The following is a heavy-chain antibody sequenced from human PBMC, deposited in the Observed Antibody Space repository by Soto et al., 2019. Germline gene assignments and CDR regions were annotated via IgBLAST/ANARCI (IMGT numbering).Heavy chain of an antibody. D-gene: IGHD1-26*01. CDR1: GGSISSYY. J-gene: IGHJ3*02. CDR2: IYYSGST. V-gene: IGHV4-59*01. CDR3: ARDRFLGGDDALDI. Sequence: LSLTCTVSGGSISSYYWSWIRQPPGKGLEWIGYIYYSGSTNYNPSLKSRVTISVDTSKNQFSLKLSSVTAADTAVYYCARDRFLGGDDALDIWGQETLETVSS.